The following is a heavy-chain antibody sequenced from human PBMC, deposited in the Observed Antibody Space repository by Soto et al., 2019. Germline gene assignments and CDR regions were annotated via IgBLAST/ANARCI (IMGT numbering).Heavy chain of an antibody. CDR3: ARSLVGATTLGFDY. Sequence: SETVSLTCTVSGGSISSSSYYWGWIRQPPGKGLEWIGSIYYSGSTYYNPSLKSRVTISVDTSKNQFSLKLSSVTAADTAVYYCARSLVGATTLGFDYWGQGTLVTVSS. J-gene: IGHJ4*02. CDR1: GGSISSSSYY. V-gene: IGHV4-39*01. CDR2: IYYSGST. D-gene: IGHD1-26*01.